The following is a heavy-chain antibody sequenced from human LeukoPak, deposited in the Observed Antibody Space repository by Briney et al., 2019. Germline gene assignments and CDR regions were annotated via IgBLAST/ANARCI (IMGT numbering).Heavy chain of an antibody. Sequence: SETLSLTCTVSGGSISSSSYYWGWIRQPLGKGLEWIGSIYYSGSTYYNPSLKSRVTISVDTSKNQFSLKLSSVTAADTAVYYCARSQTGTTGFRIDYWGQGTLVTVSS. CDR1: GGSISSSSYY. V-gene: IGHV4-39*01. D-gene: IGHD1-7*01. CDR2: IYYSGST. J-gene: IGHJ4*02. CDR3: ARSQTGTTGFRIDY.